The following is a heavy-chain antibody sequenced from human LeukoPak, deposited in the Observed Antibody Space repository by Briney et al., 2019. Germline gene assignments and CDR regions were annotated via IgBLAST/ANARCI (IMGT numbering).Heavy chain of an antibody. D-gene: IGHD2-2*01. J-gene: IGHJ5*02. V-gene: IGHV4-39*01. CDR3: ARRGYCSSTSCYEYWFDP. Sequence: SETLSLTCTVSGGSISSSSYYWGWIRQPPGKGLEWIGIIYYSGSTYYNPSLKSRLTISVDTSKNQFSLRLSSVTATDTAVYYCARRGYCSSTSCYEYWFDPWGQGTLVTVSS. CDR2: IYYSGST. CDR1: GGSISSSSYY.